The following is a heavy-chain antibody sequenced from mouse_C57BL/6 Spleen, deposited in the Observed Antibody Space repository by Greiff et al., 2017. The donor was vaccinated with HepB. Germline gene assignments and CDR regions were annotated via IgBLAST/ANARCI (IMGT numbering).Heavy chain of an antibody. J-gene: IGHJ4*01. CDR1: GYSITSGYD. Sequence: VQLKESGPGMVKPSQSLSLTCTVTGYSITSGYDWHWIRHFPGNKLEWMGYISYSGSTNYNPSLKSRISITHDTSKNPFFLKLNSMTTEDTATYYCARGDYGSSYDYAMDYWGQGTSVTVSS. CDR3: ARGDYGSSYDYAMDY. V-gene: IGHV3-1*01. CDR2: ISYSGST. D-gene: IGHD1-1*01.